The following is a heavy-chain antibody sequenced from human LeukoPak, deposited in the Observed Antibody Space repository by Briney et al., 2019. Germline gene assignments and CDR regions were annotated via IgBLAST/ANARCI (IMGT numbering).Heavy chain of an antibody. V-gene: IGHV3-7*04. J-gene: IGHJ4*02. CDR1: GFTFSDYY. Sequence: GGSLRLSCEASGFTFSDYYMSWVRQAPGKGLEWVANIKQDGGEKSYVDAVKGRFSISRDNAKSSLYLQMNSVRADDTAVYFCARETVYGSRSYHPYWGQGTLVTVSS. CDR3: ARETVYGSRSYHPY. CDR2: IKQDGGEK. D-gene: IGHD3-10*01.